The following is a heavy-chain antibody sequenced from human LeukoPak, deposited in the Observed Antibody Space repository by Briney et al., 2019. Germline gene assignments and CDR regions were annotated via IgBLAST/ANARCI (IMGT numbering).Heavy chain of an antibody. J-gene: IGHJ2*01. V-gene: IGHV5-51*01. CDR1: GYSFTSYW. D-gene: IGHD2-15*01. CDR2: IYPGDSDT. CDR3: ARTHLGYCSGGSCYSDWYFDL. Sequence: GESLKISCKGSGYSFTSYWIGWVRQLPGKGLEWMGIIYPGDSDTRYSPSFQGQVTISADKSISTAYLQWSSLKASDTAMYYCARTHLGYCSGGSCYSDWYFDLWGRGTLVTVSS.